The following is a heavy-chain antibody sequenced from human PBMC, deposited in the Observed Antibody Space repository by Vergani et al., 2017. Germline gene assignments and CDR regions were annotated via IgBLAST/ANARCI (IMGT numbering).Heavy chain of an antibody. CDR3: ARDVDDIAANWFDP. D-gene: IGHD3-9*01. CDR1: GYTFTSFA. Sequence: QVHLVQSGTEVKKPGASVKVSCKASGYTFTSFALHWVRQAPGQRLEWMGWINTNTGNPTYAHGFTGRFVFSLDTPVSTAYQRICSLTAEDTAVYFCARDVDDIAANWFDPWGQGTLVTVSS. CDR2: INTNTGNP. V-gene: IGHV7-4-1*01. J-gene: IGHJ5*02.